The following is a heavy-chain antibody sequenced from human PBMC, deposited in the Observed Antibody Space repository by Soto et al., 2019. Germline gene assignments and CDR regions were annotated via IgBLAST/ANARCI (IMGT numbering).Heavy chain of an antibody. CDR2: IYYSGST. J-gene: IGHJ3*02. CDR1: GGSISSYY. D-gene: IGHD3-16*02. Sequence: QVQLQESGPGLVKPSETLSLTCTVSGGSISSYYWSWIRQPPGKGLEWIGYIYYSGSTNYNPSLKRRVTISVDTSKNQFSLELSSVTAADTAVYYCARDREDDYIWGSYRPGSFDIWGQGTMVTVSS. V-gene: IGHV4-59*01. CDR3: ARDREDDYIWGSYRPGSFDI.